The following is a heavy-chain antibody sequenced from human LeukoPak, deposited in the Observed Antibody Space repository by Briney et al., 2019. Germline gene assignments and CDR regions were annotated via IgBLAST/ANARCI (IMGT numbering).Heavy chain of an antibody. Sequence: SETLSLTCTVSGGSISSYYWSWIRQPPGKGLEWIGYIYYSGSTNYNPSLKSRVTISVDTSKNQFSLKLSSVTAADTAVYYCAREVGVTTHYYYYMDVWGKGTTVTVSS. V-gene: IGHV4-59*01. J-gene: IGHJ6*03. CDR2: IYYSGST. CDR1: GGSISSYY. D-gene: IGHD2-21*02. CDR3: AREVGVTTHYYYYMDV.